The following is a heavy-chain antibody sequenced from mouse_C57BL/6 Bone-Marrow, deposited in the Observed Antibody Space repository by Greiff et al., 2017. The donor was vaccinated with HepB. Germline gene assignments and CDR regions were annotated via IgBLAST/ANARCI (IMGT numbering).Heavy chain of an antibody. CDR3: ARSHYYDYDGWYFDV. CDR1: GFTFTDYY. D-gene: IGHD2-4*01. Sequence: EVQGVESGGGLVQPGGSLSLSCAASGFTFTDYYMSWVRQPPGKALEWLGFIRNKANGYTTEYSASVKGRFTISRDNSQSILYLQMNALRAEDSATYYCARSHYYDYDGWYFDVWGTGTTVTVSS. CDR2: IRNKANGYTT. J-gene: IGHJ1*03. V-gene: IGHV7-3*01.